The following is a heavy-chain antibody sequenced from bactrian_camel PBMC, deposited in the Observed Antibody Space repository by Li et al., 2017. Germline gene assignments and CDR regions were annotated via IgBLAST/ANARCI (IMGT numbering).Heavy chain of an antibody. CDR1: GYTYSSLC. D-gene: IGHD6*01. V-gene: IGHV3S40*01. Sequence: VQLVESGGGSVQAGGSLRLSCAASGYTYSSLCMGWFRQAPGKERDWVATDNGVGTTYYGDSVKGRFAISRDNAKNTVYLQMSSLKPEDSAMYYCATDEAFSPNPCSSWYAYKYWGQGTQVTVS. J-gene: IGHJ4*01. CDR2: TDNGVGTT. CDR3: ATDEAFSPNPCSSWYAYKY.